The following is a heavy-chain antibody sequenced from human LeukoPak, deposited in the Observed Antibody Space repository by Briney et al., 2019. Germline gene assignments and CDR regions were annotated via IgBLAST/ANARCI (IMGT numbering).Heavy chain of an antibody. J-gene: IGHJ5*02. CDR3: ARSVGSYYGDL. V-gene: IGHV3-21*01. CDR1: GFTFSTHT. Sequence: PGGSLTVSCAASGFTFSTHTMSWVRQAPGKGLDWVASITSSSSFTYYADSVKGRFTISRDNAKNSLYLQMNSLTVEDTAVYYCARSVGSYYGDLWGQGTLVTVSS. D-gene: IGHD3-22*01. CDR2: ITSSSSFT.